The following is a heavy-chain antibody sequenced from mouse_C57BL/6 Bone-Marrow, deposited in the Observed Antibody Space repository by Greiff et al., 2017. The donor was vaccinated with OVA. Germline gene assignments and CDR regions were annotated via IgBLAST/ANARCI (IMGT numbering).Heavy chain of an antibody. D-gene: IGHD1-1*01. Sequence: VKLKQPGAELVKPGASVKMSCKASGYTFTSYWITWVKQRPGQGLEWIGDIYPGSGSTNYNEKFKSKATLTVDTSSSTAYMQLSSLTSEDSAVYYCASTYYGSSYDYAMDYWGQGTSVTVSS. V-gene: IGHV1-55*01. CDR3: ASTYYGSSYDYAMDY. CDR1: GYTFTSYW. CDR2: IYPGSGST. J-gene: IGHJ4*01.